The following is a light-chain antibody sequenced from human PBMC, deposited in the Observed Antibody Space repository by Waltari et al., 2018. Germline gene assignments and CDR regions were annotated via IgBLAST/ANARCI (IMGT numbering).Light chain of an antibody. CDR1: NIGGKT. CDR3: LVWHSTTDHHGV. Sequence: SYVVTQSPSVSVAPGETARITCGGDNIGGKTVHCYQQRPGQAPVLVISYDSDRPSGIPERFSGSNSGNTATLTISWVEADDEADYYCLVWHSTTDHHGVFGGGTKLTVL. CDR2: YDS. V-gene: IGLV3-21*04. J-gene: IGLJ2*01.